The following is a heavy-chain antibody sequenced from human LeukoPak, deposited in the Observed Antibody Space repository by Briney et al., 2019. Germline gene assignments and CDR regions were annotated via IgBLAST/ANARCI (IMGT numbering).Heavy chain of an antibody. D-gene: IGHD3-9*01. V-gene: IGHV4-31*03. J-gene: IGHJ2*01. Sequence: SQTLSLTCTVSGGSISSGGYYWSWIRQHPGKGLEWIGYIYYSGSTYYNPSLKSRATISVDTSKNQFSLKLSSVTAADTAVYYCARAGEPYYDILTGYYGNWYFDLWGRGTLVTVSS. CDR2: IYYSGST. CDR3: ARAGEPYYDILTGYYGNWYFDL. CDR1: GGSISSGGYY.